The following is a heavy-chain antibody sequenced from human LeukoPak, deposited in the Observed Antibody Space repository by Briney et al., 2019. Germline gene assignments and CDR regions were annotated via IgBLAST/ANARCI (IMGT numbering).Heavy chain of an antibody. CDR1: GGSFSGYY. J-gene: IGHJ3*02. Sequence: NASETLSLTCAVYGGSFSGYYWSWIRQPPGKELEWIGEINHSGSTNYNPSLKSRVTISVDTSKNQFSLKLSSVTAADTAVYYCARDTNAFDTWGQRTMVTVSS. CDR3: ARDTNAFDT. CDR2: INHSGST. V-gene: IGHV4-34*01. D-gene: IGHD3-3*01.